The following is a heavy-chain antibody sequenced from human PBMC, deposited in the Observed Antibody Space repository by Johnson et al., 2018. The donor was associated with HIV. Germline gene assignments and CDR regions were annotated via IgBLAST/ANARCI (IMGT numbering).Heavy chain of an antibody. CDR1: GFTFSSYA. CDR2: ISYDGSNK. D-gene: IGHD6-19*01. CDR3: ARVRGIAVAGTGAFDI. V-gene: IGHV3-30*04. Sequence: QVQLVESGGGLVQPGGSLRLSCAASGFTFSSYAMHWVRQAPGKGLEWVAVISYDGSNKYYADSVKGRFTISRDNSKNTLYLQMNSLRAEDTAVYYCARVRGIAVAGTGAFDIGGQGPMVTVSS. J-gene: IGHJ3*02.